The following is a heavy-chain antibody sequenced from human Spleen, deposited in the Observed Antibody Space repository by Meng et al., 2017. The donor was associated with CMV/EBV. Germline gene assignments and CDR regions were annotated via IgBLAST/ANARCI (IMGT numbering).Heavy chain of an antibody. Sequence: ASVKVSCKASGYTFTSYGISWVRQAPGQGLEWMGWISAYNGNTNYAQKLQGRVTMTTDTSTSTAYMEMSSLRSDDTAVYFCAIQSSGAYADSIVHYHDYWGQGTLVTVSS. D-gene: IGHD3-16*01. CDR2: ISAYNGNT. CDR1: GYTFTSYG. V-gene: IGHV1-18*01. J-gene: IGHJ4*02. CDR3: AIQSSGAYADSIVHYHDY.